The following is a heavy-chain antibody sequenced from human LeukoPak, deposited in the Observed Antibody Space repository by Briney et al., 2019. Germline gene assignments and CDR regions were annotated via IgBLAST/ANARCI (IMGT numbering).Heavy chain of an antibody. J-gene: IGHJ5*02. Sequence: GGSLRLSCADSEFTFSSYWMHWVRQAPGKGLVWVSRINSDGSSTSYADSVKGRFTISRDNAKNTLYLQMNNLRAEDTAVYYCARGAAAAPNWFDPWGQGTLVTVSS. D-gene: IGHD6-13*01. CDR2: INSDGSST. CDR3: ARGAAAAPNWFDP. V-gene: IGHV3-74*01. CDR1: EFTFSSYW.